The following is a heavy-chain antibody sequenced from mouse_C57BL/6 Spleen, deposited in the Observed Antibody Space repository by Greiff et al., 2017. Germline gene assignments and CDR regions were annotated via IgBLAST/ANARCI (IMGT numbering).Heavy chain of an antibody. CDR1: GFSLTSYG. D-gene: IGHD1-3*01. V-gene: IGHV2-5*01. CDR2: IWRGGST. CDR3: AKSGGSSYAMDY. Sequence: VQRVESGPGLVQPSQSLSITCTVSGFSLTSYGVHWVRQSPGKGLEWLGVIWRGGSTDYNAAFMSRLSITKDNSKSQVFFKMNSLQADDTAIYXCAKSGGSSYAMDYWGQGTSVTVSS. J-gene: IGHJ4*01.